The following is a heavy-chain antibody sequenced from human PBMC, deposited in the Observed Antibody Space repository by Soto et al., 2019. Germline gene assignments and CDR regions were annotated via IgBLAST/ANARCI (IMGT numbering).Heavy chain of an antibody. CDR1: GDSISSRSCY. V-gene: IGHV4-39*01. CDR2: IYYGVST. D-gene: IGHD6-6*01. CDR3: ARHLSGSSVYYGVDV. J-gene: IGHJ6*02. Sequence: SETLSLTCTVSGDSISSRSCYWGWILHPPGKGLEWIGSIYYGVSTYYNPSLKSRVTISVDTSKNQFSLKLSSVTAADTAVYYCARHLSGSSVYYGVDVWGQGNTVTVSS.